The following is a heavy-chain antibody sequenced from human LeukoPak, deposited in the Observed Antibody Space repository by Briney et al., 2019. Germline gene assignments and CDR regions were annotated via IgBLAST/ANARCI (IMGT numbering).Heavy chain of an antibody. CDR2: ISSSSSTI. CDR1: GFTFSSYS. D-gene: IGHD5-12*01. V-gene: IGHV3-48*01. Sequence: PGGSLRLSCAASGFTFSSYSMNWVRQAPGKGLEWVSYISSSSSTIYYADSVKGRFTISRDNAKNSLYLQMNSLRAEDTAVYYCARDSNVATYDYWGQGTLVTVSS. J-gene: IGHJ4*02. CDR3: ARDSNVATYDY.